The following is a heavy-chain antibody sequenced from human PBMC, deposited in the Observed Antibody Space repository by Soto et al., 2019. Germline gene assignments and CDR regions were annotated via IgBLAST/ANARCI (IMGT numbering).Heavy chain of an antibody. D-gene: IGHD3-22*01. V-gene: IGHV1-69*13. CDR3: ARVVPYYYDSSGYGYFDY. CDR2: IIPIFGTA. J-gene: IGHJ4*02. CDR1: GGTFSSYA. Sequence: ASVKVSCKASGGTFSSYAISWVRQAPGQGLAWMGGIIPIFGTANYAQKFQGRVTITADESTSTAYMELSSLRSEDTAVYYCARVVPYYYDSSGYGYFDYWGQGTLVTVSS.